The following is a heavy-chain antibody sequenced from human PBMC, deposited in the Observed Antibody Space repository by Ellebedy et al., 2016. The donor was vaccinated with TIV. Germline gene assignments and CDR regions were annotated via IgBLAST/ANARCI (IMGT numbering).Heavy chain of an antibody. D-gene: IGHD1-1*01. Sequence: GESLKISXRASGYNFFPYWIGWVRQRPGKGLEWVGMIYPPDSDARYSPPFQGQVTVSADRSISTAYLQWSSLKASDTGTYFCVRYMRSFYYIDVWGKGTTVTVTS. CDR1: GYNFFPYW. J-gene: IGHJ6*03. CDR3: VRYMRSFYYIDV. CDR2: IYPPDSDA. V-gene: IGHV5-51*01.